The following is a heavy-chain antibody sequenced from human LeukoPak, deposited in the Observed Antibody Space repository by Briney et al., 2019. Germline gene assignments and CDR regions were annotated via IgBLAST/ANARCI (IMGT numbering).Heavy chain of an antibody. Sequence: SGGSLRLSCAASGFTFSSYGMHWVRQAPGKGLEWVAVISYDGSNKYYADSVKGRFTISRDNSKNTLYLQMNSLRAEDTAVYYCAKSRRSSGYYYLDYWGQGTLVTVSS. CDR2: ISYDGSNK. CDR3: AKSRRSSGYYYLDY. V-gene: IGHV3-30*18. CDR1: GFTFSSYG. J-gene: IGHJ4*02. D-gene: IGHD3-22*01.